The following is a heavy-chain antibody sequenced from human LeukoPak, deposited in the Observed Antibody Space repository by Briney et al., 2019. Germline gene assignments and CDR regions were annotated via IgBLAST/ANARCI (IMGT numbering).Heavy chain of an antibody. CDR2: IGFDGSNK. J-gene: IGHJ4*02. Sequence: GRSLRLSCAASGFTFSDYAMVWLRQAPGKGLEWVAVIGFDGSNKYDADSVKGRFTISRDNSKNTLYLQMNSLRAEDTGVYYCARDAGGNSADYYFDSWGQGTLVTVSS. D-gene: IGHD4-23*01. V-gene: IGHV3-30*19. CDR1: GFTFSDYA. CDR3: ARDAGGNSADYYFDS.